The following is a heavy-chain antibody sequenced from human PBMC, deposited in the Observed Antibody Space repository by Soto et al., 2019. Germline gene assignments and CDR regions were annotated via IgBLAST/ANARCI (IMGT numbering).Heavy chain of an antibody. D-gene: IGHD2-2*01. CDR3: ASMVPAAMPDYYYYYMDG. CDR1: GGTFSSYT. Sequence: SVKVSCKASGGTFSSYTISWVRQAPGQGLEWMGRIIPILGIANYAQKFQGRVTITADKSTSTAYMELSSLRSEDTAVYYCASMVPAAMPDYYYYYMDGWGKGTTVTV. V-gene: IGHV1-69*02. CDR2: IIPILGIA. J-gene: IGHJ6*03.